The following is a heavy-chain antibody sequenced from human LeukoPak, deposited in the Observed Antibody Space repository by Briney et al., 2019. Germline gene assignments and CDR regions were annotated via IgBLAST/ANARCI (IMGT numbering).Heavy chain of an antibody. CDR3: ARLNADFEVAP. D-gene: IGHD3-3*01. CDR1: GDSISSGTYY. CDR2: MFYSGST. V-gene: IGHV4-39*01. J-gene: IGHJ5*02. Sequence: PSETLSLTCIVSGDSISSGTYYWAWIRQPPGKGLEWIGSMFYSGSTFYNPSLKSRVTISVDRSKNQFSLKLSSVTAADTAVYYCARLNADFEVAPWGQGTLVTVSA.